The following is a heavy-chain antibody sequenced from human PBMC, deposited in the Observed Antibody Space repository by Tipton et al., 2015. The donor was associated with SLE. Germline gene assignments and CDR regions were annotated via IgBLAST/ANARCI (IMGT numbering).Heavy chain of an antibody. CDR1: GFTFSSYD. Sequence: SGFTFSSYDMHWVRQAPGKGLEWVAVIWYDGSNKYYADSVKGRFTISRDNSKNTLYMQMNSLRAEDTAVYYCATVAGTGDYFDYWGQGTLVTVSS. CDR3: ATVAGTGDYFDY. D-gene: IGHD6-19*01. V-gene: IGHV3-33*01. CDR2: IWYDGSNK. J-gene: IGHJ4*02.